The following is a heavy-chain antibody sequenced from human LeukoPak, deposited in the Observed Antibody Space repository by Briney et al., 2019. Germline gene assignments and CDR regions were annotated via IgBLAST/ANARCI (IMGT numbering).Heavy chain of an antibody. J-gene: IGHJ6*02. V-gene: IGHV4-59*11. Sequence: PSETLSLTCTLSGGSTSRHYWSWIRQSPGKGLEWIGCIYNSGSTRYNPPLKSRVTISEDTSQNQFSLRLNSVTAADTAVYFCARASAGAIFYYGMDVWGQGTTVTVSS. D-gene: IGHD3-3*01. CDR3: ARASAGAIFYYGMDV. CDR1: GGSTSRHY. CDR2: IYNSGST.